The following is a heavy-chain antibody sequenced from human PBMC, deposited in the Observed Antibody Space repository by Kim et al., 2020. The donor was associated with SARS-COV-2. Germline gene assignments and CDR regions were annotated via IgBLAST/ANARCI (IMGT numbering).Heavy chain of an antibody. CDR2: IYYSGST. CDR3: ARVRGEYQLLGAYYYYYMDV. D-gene: IGHD2-2*01. V-gene: IGHV4-30-4*01. Sequence: SETLSLTCTVSGGSISSGDYYWSWIRQPPGKGLEWIGYIYYSGSTYYNPSLKSRVTISVDTSKNQFSLKLSSVTAADTAVYYCARVRGEYQLLGAYYYYYMDVWGKGTTVTVSS. CDR1: GGSISSGDYY. J-gene: IGHJ6*03.